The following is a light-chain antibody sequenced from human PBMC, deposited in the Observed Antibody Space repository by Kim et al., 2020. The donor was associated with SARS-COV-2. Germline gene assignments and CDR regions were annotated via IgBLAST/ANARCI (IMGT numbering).Light chain of an antibody. V-gene: IGKV2-28*01. CDR2: LVS. CDR1: QSLLHSNGYNY. CDR3: MQALQTPLT. Sequence: DIVLTQSPLSLPVTPGEPASISCRSSQSLLHSNGYNYLDWYVQKPGQSPQRLIYLVSKRASGVPDRFSGSGSGTDFTLRISRVEAEDVGVYYCMQALQTPLTFGGGTKVDIK. J-gene: IGKJ4*01.